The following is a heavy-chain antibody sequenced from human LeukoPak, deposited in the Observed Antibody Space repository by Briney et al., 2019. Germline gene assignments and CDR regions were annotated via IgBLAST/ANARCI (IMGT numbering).Heavy chain of an antibody. V-gene: IGHV4-34*01. J-gene: IGHJ4*02. CDR2: INHSGST. D-gene: IGHD6-6*01. Sequence: SETLSLTCAVYGGSFSGYYWSWIRQPPGKGLEWMGEINHSGSTNYNPSLKSRVTISVDTSKNQFSLKLSSVTAADTAVYYCARGRGRSSSYYFDYWGQGTLVTVSS. CDR3: ARGRGRSSSYYFDY. CDR1: GGSFSGYY.